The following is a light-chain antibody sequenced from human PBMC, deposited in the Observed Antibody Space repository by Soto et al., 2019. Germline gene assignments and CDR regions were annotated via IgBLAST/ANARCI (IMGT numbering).Light chain of an antibody. V-gene: IGKV1-33*01. CDR3: QHFDNLPLS. CDR1: QDISNY. Sequence: DIQMTQSPPSLSASVGDRVTITYQASQDISNYLNWYQQKLGKAPKLLIYDASNLETGVPSRFSGSGSGTHFTFTITSLQPEDSATYYCQHFDNLPLSFGPGTKVHIK. CDR2: DAS. J-gene: IGKJ3*01.